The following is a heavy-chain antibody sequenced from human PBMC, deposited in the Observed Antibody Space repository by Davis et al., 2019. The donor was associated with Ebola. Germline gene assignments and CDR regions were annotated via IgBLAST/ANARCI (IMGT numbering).Heavy chain of an antibody. CDR1: GFTFRSYW. CDR2: IKQDGSEK. J-gene: IGHJ4*02. V-gene: IGHV3-7*01. D-gene: IGHD6-13*01. CDR3: ARDLGGGDSSSWYFFSYFDY. Sequence: GESLKISCAASGFTFRSYWMSWVRQAPGKGLEWVANIKQDGSEKYYVDSVKGRFTISRDNAKNSLYLQMNSLRAEDTAVYYCARDLGGGDSSSWYFFSYFDYWGQGTLVTVSS.